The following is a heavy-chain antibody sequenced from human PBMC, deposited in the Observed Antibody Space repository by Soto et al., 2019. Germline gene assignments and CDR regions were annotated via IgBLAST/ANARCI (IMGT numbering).Heavy chain of an antibody. CDR3: ARDLGLLQSLFDY. D-gene: IGHD1-1*01. CDR2: ISVSGDNI. V-gene: IGHV3-21*01. Sequence: PGGSLRLSCLASGFSFNSFNMHWIRRPPGRGLEWVASISVSGDNIYYGDSVRGRLTISRDNSKRSVFLDLKSLRVEDPAVYYCARDLGLLQSLFDYWGQGTLVTVSS. CDR1: GFSFNSFN. J-gene: IGHJ4*02.